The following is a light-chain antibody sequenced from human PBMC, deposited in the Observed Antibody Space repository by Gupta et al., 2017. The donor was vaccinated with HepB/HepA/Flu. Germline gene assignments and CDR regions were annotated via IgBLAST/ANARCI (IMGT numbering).Light chain of an antibody. Sequence: EIVLTQSPATLSLSPGERATLSCRASQSVSNYLAWYKQKQGHAPMLLIYDASNRAKGSKARFSGSGDGTDSNLTIISREPEDFEVYYCQQRTYGHAAYTFGHGTKLDIK. J-gene: IGKJ3*01. V-gene: IGKV3D-11*02. CDR2: DAS. CDR3: QQRTYGHAAYT. CDR1: QSVSNY.